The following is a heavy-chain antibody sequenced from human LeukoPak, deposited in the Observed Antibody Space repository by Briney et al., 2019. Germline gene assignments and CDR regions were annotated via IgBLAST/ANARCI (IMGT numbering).Heavy chain of an antibody. Sequence: SETLSLTCTVSGDSISSSSYYWGWIRQPPGKGLEWIGNINYSGRTYYNPSLKSRVTISVDTSKNQFSLKLSSVSAADTAVYYCARNPSLHIVVVTAIDYWGQGTLVTVSS. CDR3: ARNPSLHIVVVTAIDY. CDR2: INYSGRT. D-gene: IGHD2-21*02. J-gene: IGHJ4*02. CDR1: GDSISSSSYY. V-gene: IGHV4-39*01.